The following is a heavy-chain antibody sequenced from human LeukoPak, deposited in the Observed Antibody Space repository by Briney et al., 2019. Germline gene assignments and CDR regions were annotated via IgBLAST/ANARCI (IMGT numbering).Heavy chain of an antibody. CDR1: GDSLSGYY. J-gene: IGHJ5*02. D-gene: IGHD1-26*01. CDR2: IYTSGSN. Sequence: PSETLSLTCTVSGDSLSGYYWTWIRQPAGKGLEWIGRIYTSGSNNYNPSLKSRVTMSVDTSKNQFSLKMSSLPAADTAMYYCARDRGGSVSYGHVDLGGQGTRVSVSS. V-gene: IGHV4-4*07. CDR3: ARDRGGSVSYGHVDL.